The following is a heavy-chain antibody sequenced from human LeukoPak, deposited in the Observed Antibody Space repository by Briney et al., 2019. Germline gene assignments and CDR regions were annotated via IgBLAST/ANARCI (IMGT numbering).Heavy chain of an antibody. J-gene: IGHJ4*02. CDR1: GFTFSSYG. D-gene: IGHD3-22*01. V-gene: IGHV3-33*08. Sequence: GGSLRLSCTASGFTFSSYGMHWVRQAPGKGLEWVADIWYDGSNKYYADSVKGRFTISRDNSKNTLYLQMSSLRAEDTAVYYCAGEPVYYGSSGYYYVLDYWGQGTLVTVSS. CDR2: IWYDGSNK. CDR3: AGEPVYYGSSGYYYVLDY.